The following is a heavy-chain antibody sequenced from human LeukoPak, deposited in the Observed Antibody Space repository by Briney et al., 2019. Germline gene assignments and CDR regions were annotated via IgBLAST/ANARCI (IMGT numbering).Heavy chain of an antibody. V-gene: IGHV3-74*03. CDR2: INTDESDT. CDR3: AFGSGREGYLDV. J-gene: IGHJ6*03. D-gene: IGHD3-10*01. CDR1: GFTFSTYW. Sequence: PGGSLRFSCAASGFTFSTYWRHWVRQAPGKGLVWVSRINTDESDTTYADSVKGRFTISRDNAKNTLYLQMNSLRAEDTAVYYCAFGSGREGYLDVWGKGTTVTVSS.